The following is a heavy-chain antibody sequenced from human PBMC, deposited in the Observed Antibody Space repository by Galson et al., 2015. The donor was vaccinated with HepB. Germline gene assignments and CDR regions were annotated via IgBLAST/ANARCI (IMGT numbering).Heavy chain of an antibody. V-gene: IGHV3-7*03. CDR1: GFTFSSYW. Sequence: SLRLSCAASGFTFSSYWMSWVRQAPGKGLEWVANIKQDGSEKYYVDSVKGRFAISRDNAKNSLYLQMNSLRAEDTAVYYCAREGQVLRFLEWLIEAPVPTYYYMDVWGKGTTVTVSS. D-gene: IGHD3-3*01. CDR2: IKQDGSEK. CDR3: AREGQVLRFLEWLIEAPVPTYYYMDV. J-gene: IGHJ6*03.